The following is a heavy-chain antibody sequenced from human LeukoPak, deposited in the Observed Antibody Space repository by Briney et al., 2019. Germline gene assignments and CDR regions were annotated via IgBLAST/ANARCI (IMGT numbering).Heavy chain of an antibody. V-gene: IGHV1-46*01. D-gene: IGHD3-3*01. Sequence: GASVTVSCKASGYTFTSYYMHWVRQAPGQGLEWMGIINPSGGSTSYAQKFQGRVTMTRDMSTSTVYMELSSLRSEDTAVYYCARVVGDDFWSGYSYNWFDPWGQGTLVTVSS. J-gene: IGHJ5*02. CDR3: ARVVGDDFWSGYSYNWFDP. CDR2: INPSGGST. CDR1: GYTFTSYY.